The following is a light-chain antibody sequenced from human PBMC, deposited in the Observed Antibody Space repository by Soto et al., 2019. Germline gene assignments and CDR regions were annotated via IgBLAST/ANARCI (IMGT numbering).Light chain of an antibody. J-gene: IGKJ1*01. Sequence: DIQMTQSPSTLSASVGDRVTITCRASQRISSWLAWYQQKPGKSPKVLIYKASSFESGVPSRFSGSGSVTEFTFTISSLQPDDFATYYCQQYNTYPWTFGQGTKVDIK. CDR3: QQYNTYPWT. CDR1: QRISSW. V-gene: IGKV1-5*03. CDR2: KAS.